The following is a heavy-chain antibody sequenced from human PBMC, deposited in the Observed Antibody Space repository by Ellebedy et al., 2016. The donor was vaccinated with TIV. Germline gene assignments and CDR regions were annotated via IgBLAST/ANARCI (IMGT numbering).Heavy chain of an antibody. Sequence: GESLKISCKASGYSFSTYWITWVRQMPGQGLEWMGRIHPSDSYTNYSPSFQGHVTISADKSISTAYLQWSSRKASDTAMYYCARDGYKIAAAGTRWFDPWGQGTLVTVSS. CDR3: ARDGYKIAAAGTRWFDP. V-gene: IGHV5-10-1*01. J-gene: IGHJ5*02. CDR2: IHPSDSYT. D-gene: IGHD6-13*01. CDR1: GYSFSTYW.